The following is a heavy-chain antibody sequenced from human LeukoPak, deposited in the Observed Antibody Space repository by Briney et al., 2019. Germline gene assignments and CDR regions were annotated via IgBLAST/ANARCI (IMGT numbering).Heavy chain of an antibody. CDR2: IYYTGST. CDR1: GGSISSGGYS. Sequence: SQTLSLTCAVSGGSISSGGYSWSWIRQTPGQGLEWIGYIYYTGSTHYNPSLKSRVTISLDTSKNQFSLRLTSVTAADSAMYYCARWDYYTRGYFEYWGQGTLVTVSS. J-gene: IGHJ4*02. D-gene: IGHD2-8*02. CDR3: ARWDYYTRGYFEY. V-gene: IGHV4-30-4*07.